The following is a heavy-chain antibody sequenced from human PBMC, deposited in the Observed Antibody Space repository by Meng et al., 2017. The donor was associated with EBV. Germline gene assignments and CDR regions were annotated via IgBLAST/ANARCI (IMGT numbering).Heavy chain of an antibody. V-gene: IGHV1-69*01. CDR1: GGTFRSDA. D-gene: IGHD3-10*01. J-gene: IGHJ4*02. Sequence: QVHLQQCGAEGKKPGSSVKVSCRISGGTFRSDAVSWVRQAPGQGLEWMGGLIPMSGAPHYAQKFQDRVTIIADESTSTHSMELNNLRFEDTAMYYCASESGRGFTPDYWGQGTLVTVSS. CDR3: ASESGRGFTPDY. CDR2: LIPMSGAP.